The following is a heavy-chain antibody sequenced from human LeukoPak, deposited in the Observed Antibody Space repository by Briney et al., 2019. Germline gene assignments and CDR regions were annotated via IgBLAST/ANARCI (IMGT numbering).Heavy chain of an antibody. D-gene: IGHD2-2*01. Sequence: GGSLRLSCAASGFTFSSYWMHWVRHAPGKGLVWVSRINRDGSSTSYADSVKGRFTISRDNAKNTLYLKMNSLGAEDTAVYYCARGVGYCSSTSCYWWFDPWGQGTLVTVSS. CDR1: GFTFSSYW. CDR3: ARGVGYCSSTSCYWWFDP. CDR2: INRDGSST. J-gene: IGHJ5*02. V-gene: IGHV3-74*01.